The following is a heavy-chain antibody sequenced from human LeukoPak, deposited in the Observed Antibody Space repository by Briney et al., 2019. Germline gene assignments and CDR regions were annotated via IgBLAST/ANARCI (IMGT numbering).Heavy chain of an antibody. CDR1: GGSISSGSYY. Sequence: SETLSLTCSVSGGSISSGSYYWSWIRQPAGKGLEWIGRIYTSGSTNYHPSLKSRVTISVDTSKNQFSLKLSSVTAADTAVYYCARDTWFGAGRTFDYWGQGTLVTVSS. CDR2: IYTSGST. CDR3: ARDTWFGAGRTFDY. V-gene: IGHV4-61*02. D-gene: IGHD3-10*01. J-gene: IGHJ4*02.